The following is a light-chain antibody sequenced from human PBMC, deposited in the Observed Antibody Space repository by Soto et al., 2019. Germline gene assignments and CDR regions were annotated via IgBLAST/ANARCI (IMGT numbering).Light chain of an antibody. CDR1: QSVSSY. Sequence: EMVLTQSPATLSLSPGERATLSCRASQSVSSYLAWYQPKPGQAPRLLIYDASNRATGIPARFSGSGSGTDFTLTISILEPEDFAVYYCQQRSNWPRTFGQGTKLESK. V-gene: IGKV3-11*01. CDR2: DAS. CDR3: QQRSNWPRT. J-gene: IGKJ2*01.